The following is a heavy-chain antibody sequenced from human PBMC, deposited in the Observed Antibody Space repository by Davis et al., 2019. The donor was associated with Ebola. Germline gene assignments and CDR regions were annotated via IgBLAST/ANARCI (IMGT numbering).Heavy chain of an antibody. CDR3: AKSARGYCINPTWRCPLDY. D-gene: IGHD2-2*03. Sequence: GESLKISCVASGLTFTEAWMSWVRQAPGKGLEWVANIKQDGSEKYYVDSVKGRFTISRDNAKNSLYLQMNSLRAEDTAVYYCAKSARGYCINPTWRCPLDYWGRGTLVTVSS. CDR2: IKQDGSEK. CDR1: GLTFTEAW. J-gene: IGHJ4*02. V-gene: IGHV3-7*01.